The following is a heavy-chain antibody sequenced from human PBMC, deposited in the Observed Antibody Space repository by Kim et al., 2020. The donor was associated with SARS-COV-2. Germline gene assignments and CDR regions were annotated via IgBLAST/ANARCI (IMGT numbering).Heavy chain of an antibody. D-gene: IGHD6-13*01. J-gene: IGHJ6*02. CDR3: ARDNPAATLGGMDV. CDR1: GGSISSSSYY. CDR2: IYYSGST. V-gene: IGHV4-39*07. Sequence: SETLSLTCTVSGGSISSSSYYWGWIRQPPGKGLEWIGSIYYSGSTYYNPSLKSRVTISVDTSKNQFSLKLSSVTAADTAVYYCARDNPAATLGGMDVWGQGTTVTVSS.